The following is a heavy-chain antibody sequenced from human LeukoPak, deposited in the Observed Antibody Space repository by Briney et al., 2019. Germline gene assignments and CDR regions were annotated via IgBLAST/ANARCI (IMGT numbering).Heavy chain of an antibody. CDR1: GFTFSSHG. CDR3: AKDLSYGSLWFDP. Sequence: PGGSLRLSCAASGFTFSSHGMQWVRQAPGKGLEWVALIWYDGSRTNYVDSVMGRFTISRDSSKNTLYQQMDNLRVEDTAVYFCAKDLSYGSLWFDPWGQGTLVTVSS. V-gene: IGHV3-33*06. D-gene: IGHD3-10*01. CDR2: IWYDGSRT. J-gene: IGHJ5*02.